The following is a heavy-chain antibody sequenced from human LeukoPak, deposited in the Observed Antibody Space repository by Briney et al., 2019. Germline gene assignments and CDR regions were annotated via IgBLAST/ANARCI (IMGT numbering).Heavy chain of an antibody. V-gene: IGHV3-9*01. CDR3: AKDIELGRIMITFGGVDY. D-gene: IGHD3-16*01. J-gene: IGHJ4*02. CDR2: ISWNSGSI. Sequence: GRSLRLSCAASGFTFDDYAMHWVRQAPGKGLEWVSGISWNSGSIGYADSVKGRFTISRDNAKNSLYLQMNSLRAEDTASYYCAKDIELGRIMITFGGVDYWGQGTLVTVSS. CDR1: GFTFDDYA.